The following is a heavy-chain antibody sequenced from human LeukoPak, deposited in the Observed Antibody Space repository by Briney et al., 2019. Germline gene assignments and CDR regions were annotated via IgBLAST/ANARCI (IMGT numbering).Heavy chain of an antibody. CDR2: TRYDESKT. V-gene: IGHV3-30*02. Sequence: PGGSLSLSCAVSGFTFSNNGMHGVRQTPGRGVEGVAFTRYDESKTFYGDSVRGRFTISRDNSKNTLYLQMNSLTTDDSAVYYCAKARYSGSPALDFWGQGTLVTVSS. CDR3: AKARYSGSPALDF. CDR1: GFTFSNNG. D-gene: IGHD1-26*01. J-gene: IGHJ4*02.